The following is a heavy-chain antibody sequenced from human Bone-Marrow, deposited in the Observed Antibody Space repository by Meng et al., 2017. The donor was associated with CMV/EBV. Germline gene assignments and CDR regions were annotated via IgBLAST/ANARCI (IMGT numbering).Heavy chain of an antibody. CDR2: ISSSGSTI. D-gene: IGHD5-18*01. J-gene: IGHJ4*02. Sequence: GESLKISCAASGFTFSDYYMSWIRQAPGKGLEWVSYISSSGSTIYYADSVKGRFTISRDNAKNSLYLQMNSLRAEDTAVYYCARDLGYYYFDYWGQGTLVTVSS. CDR3: ARDLGYYYFDY. V-gene: IGHV3-11*01. CDR1: GFTFSDYY.